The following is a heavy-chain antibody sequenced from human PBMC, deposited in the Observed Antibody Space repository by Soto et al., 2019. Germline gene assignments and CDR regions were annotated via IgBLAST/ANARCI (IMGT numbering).Heavy chain of an antibody. CDR2: ISAYNGNT. J-gene: IGHJ3*02. D-gene: IGHD3-22*01. Sequence: GASVKVSCKASGYTFTSYGISWVRQAPGQGLEWMGWISAYNGNTNYAQKLQGRVTMTTDTSTSTAYMELRSLRSDDTAVYYCARDETTMIVVVGDAFDIWGQGTMVTVSS. CDR1: GYTFTSYG. V-gene: IGHV1-18*01. CDR3: ARDETTMIVVVGDAFDI.